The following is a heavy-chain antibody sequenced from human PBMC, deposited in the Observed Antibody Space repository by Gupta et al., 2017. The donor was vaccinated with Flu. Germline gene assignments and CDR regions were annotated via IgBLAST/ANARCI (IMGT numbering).Heavy chain of an antibody. CDR3: ARVHYGDYAYYYYGMDV. J-gene: IGHJ6*01. V-gene: IGHV3-53*04. CDR2: IYSGGST. D-gene: IGHD4-17*01. Sequence: RLSCAASGFTVSSNYMSWVRQAPGKGLEWVSVIYSGGSTYYADSVKGRFTISRHNSKNTLYLQMNSLRAEDTAVYYCARVHYGDYAYYYYGMDVWGQGTTVTVS. CDR1: GFTVSSNY.